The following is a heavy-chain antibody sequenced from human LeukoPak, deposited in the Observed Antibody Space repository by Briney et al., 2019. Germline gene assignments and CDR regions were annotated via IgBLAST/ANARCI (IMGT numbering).Heavy chain of an antibody. J-gene: IGHJ5*02. Sequence: GASVKVSCKASGYTFTSYDINWVRQATGQGLEWMGWMNPNSGNTGYAQKFQGRVTITRNTSISTAYMELSSLRSEDTAVYYCARGPMVRGVNWFDPWGQGTLVTVSS. D-gene: IGHD3-10*01. V-gene: IGHV1-8*03. CDR1: GYTFTSYD. CDR3: ARGPMVRGVNWFDP. CDR2: MNPNSGNT.